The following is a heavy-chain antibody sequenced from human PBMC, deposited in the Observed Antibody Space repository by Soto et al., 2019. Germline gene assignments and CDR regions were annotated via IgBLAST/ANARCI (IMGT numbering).Heavy chain of an antibody. Sequence: SVKVSCKASGGSFSTAAISWVRQAPGQGLEWMGGIMPIFRTADYAQKFQDRVTITADESTSTAYLELRSLSSEDTAIYYCARDKDRPQLGGNYYYIMDVWGQGTTVTVS. CDR3: ARDKDRPQLGGNYYYIMDV. CDR2: IMPIFRTA. CDR1: GGSFSTAA. J-gene: IGHJ6*02. V-gene: IGHV1-69*13. D-gene: IGHD3-3*02.